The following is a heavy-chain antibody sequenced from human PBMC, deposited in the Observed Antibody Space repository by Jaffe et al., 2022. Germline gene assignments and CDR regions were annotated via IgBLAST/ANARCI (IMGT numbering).Heavy chain of an antibody. Sequence: QVQLVQSGAEVKKPGASVKVSCKASGYTFTSHAMHWVRQAPGQRLEWMGWINAGNGNTKYSQKFQGRVTITRDTSASTAYMELSSLRSEDTAVYYCARDHDCSDTICADFDYWGQGTLVTVSS. D-gene: IGHD2-2*01. V-gene: IGHV1-3*01. CDR2: INAGNGNT. J-gene: IGHJ4*02. CDR3: ARDHDCSDTICADFDY. CDR1: GYTFTSHA.